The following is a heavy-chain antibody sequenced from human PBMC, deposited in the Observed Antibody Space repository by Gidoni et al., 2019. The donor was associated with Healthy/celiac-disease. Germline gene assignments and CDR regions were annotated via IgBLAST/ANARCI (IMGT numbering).Heavy chain of an antibody. J-gene: IGHJ3*02. D-gene: IGHD2-2*01. V-gene: IGHV1-8*01. CDR3: ARVGTYQLLKGGAFDI. CDR2: MNPNSGNT. Sequence: QVQLVQSGAEVKQPGASVKVSCKASGYTFTHYDLNWVRQATGQGLEWMGWMNPNSGNTGDAKKCQGRVNMTRNTSISTAYMELGSLRSEDTAVYYWARVGTYQLLKGGAFDIWGQGTMVTVSS. CDR1: GYTFTHYD.